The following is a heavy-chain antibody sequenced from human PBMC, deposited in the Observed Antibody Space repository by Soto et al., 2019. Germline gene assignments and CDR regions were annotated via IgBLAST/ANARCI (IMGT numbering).Heavy chain of an antibody. V-gene: IGHV4-39*01. D-gene: IGHD6-13*01. CDR3: ARRGYGLDV. CDR1: GVPISSTSYF. CDR2: TYLDGRI. J-gene: IGHJ6*02. Sequence: QVQLQESGPRLVKPSETVSLTCSVSGVPISSTSYFWAWIRQPPGKGLDWIGSTYLDGRISYNPSLESRLTISVDTSKNHFSLTMTSVTASDTALYYCARRGYGLDVWGQGTTVKVSS.